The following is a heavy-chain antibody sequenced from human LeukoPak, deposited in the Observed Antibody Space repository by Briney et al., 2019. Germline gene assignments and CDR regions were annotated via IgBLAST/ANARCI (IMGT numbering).Heavy chain of an antibody. CDR3: ARPRTHDSSAYYHY. CDR2: IYPGDSDT. CDR1: GYRFSSYW. V-gene: IGHV5-51*01. D-gene: IGHD3-22*01. J-gene: IGHJ4*02. Sequence: PGESLKISCKGSGYRFSSYWIGWVRQMPGKGLEWMGIIYPGDSDTRYSPSFQGQVTISADKSISTAYLQWSSLKASDTAVYYCARPRTHDSSAYYHYWGQGTLVTVSS.